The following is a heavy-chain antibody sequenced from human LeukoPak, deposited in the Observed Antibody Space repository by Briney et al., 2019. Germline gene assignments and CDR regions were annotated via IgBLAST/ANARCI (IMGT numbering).Heavy chain of an antibody. D-gene: IGHD2-21*01. Sequence: PSETLSLTCTVSGGSISSGDYYWSWIRQPPGKGLEWIGYIYYTGGTNYNPSLKSRVTISEDTSKNQFSLKLSSVTAADTAVYYCARASWAYSPFDSWGQGTLVTVSS. V-gene: IGHV4-61*08. CDR3: ARASWAYSPFDS. CDR2: IYYTGGT. CDR1: GGSISSGDYY. J-gene: IGHJ4*02.